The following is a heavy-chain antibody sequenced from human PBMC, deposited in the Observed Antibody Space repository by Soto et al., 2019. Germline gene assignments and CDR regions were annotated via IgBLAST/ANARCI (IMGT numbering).Heavy chain of an antibody. CDR3: ARGNYYDSSGYPFDY. V-gene: IGHV1-69*13. CDR2: IIPIFGTA. D-gene: IGHD3-22*01. Sequence: ASVKVSCKASGGTFSSYAISWVRQAPGQGLEWMGGIIPIFGTANYAQKFQGRVTITADESTSTAYMGLSSLRSEDTAVYYCARGNYYDSSGYPFDYWGQGTLVTVSS. CDR1: GGTFSSYA. J-gene: IGHJ4*02.